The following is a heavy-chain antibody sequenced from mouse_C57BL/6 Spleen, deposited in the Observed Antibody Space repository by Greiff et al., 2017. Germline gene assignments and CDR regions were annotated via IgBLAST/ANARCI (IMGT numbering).Heavy chain of an antibody. V-gene: IGHV1-80*01. CDR3: ERGGSSDSYDSFDY. J-gene: IGHJ2*01. CDR2: IYPGDGDT. Sequence: VQLQQSGAELVKPGASVKISCKASGYAFSSYWMNWVKQRPGKGLEWIGQIYPGDGDTNYNGKFKGKATLTADKASSTAYMQLSRLTSDDSAVYFSERGGSSDSYDSFDYWGQGTTLTVSS. D-gene: IGHD2-13*01. CDR1: GYAFSSYW.